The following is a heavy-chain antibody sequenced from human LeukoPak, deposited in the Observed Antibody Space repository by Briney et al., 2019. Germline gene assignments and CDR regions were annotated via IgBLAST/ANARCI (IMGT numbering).Heavy chain of an antibody. CDR1: GFTFSSYS. D-gene: IGHD3-22*01. V-gene: IGHV3-21*01. Sequence: GGSLRLSCAASGFTFSSYSMTWVRQAPGKGLEWVSSISSSSSYIYYADSVKGRFTISRDNAKNSLYLQMNSLRAEDTAVYYCASEAYYCDSSGYYLGSLDYWGQGTLVTVSS. CDR2: ISSSSSYI. J-gene: IGHJ4*02. CDR3: ASEAYYCDSSGYYLGSLDY.